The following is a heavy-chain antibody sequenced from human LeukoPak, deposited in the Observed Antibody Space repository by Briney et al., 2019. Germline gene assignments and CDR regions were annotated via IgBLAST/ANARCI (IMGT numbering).Heavy chain of an antibody. Sequence: SETLSLTCGVSGYSISSACYWGCIRQPPGKGLEWIGSIYHRGSIYSNPSLKSRVTISVDTSKNQFSLKLTSMTAADTAVYFCARGPYGSGSYPYYFDYCGQGTQVTVSS. D-gene: IGHD3-10*01. CDR2: IYHRGSI. CDR1: GYSISSACY. CDR3: ARGPYGSGSYPYYFDY. V-gene: IGHV4-38-2*01. J-gene: IGHJ4*02.